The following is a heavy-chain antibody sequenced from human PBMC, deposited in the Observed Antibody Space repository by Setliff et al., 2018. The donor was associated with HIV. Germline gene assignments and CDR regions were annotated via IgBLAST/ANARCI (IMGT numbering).Heavy chain of an antibody. CDR1: GYSIGSGYY. Sequence: PSETLSLTCTVSGYSIGSGYYWGWSRQTPERGLEWIGEINHSGSTNYNPSLKSRVTISVDTSKNQFSLKLSSVTAADTAVYYCAANFHWGQGTLVTV. V-gene: IGHV4-38-2*02. CDR2: INHSGST. CDR3: AANFH. D-gene: IGHD7-27*01. J-gene: IGHJ4*02.